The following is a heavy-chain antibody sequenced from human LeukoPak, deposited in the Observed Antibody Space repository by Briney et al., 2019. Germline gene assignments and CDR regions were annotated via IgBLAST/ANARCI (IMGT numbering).Heavy chain of an antibody. J-gene: IGHJ4*02. CDR1: GGSFSGYY. D-gene: IGHD2-15*01. Sequence: SETLSLTCAVYGGSFSGYYWSWIRQPPGKGLEWIGEINHSGGTDYNPSLESRVTISVDTSKNQFSLKLSSVTAADTAVYYCARMGEYCSAGSCYIDHWGQGTLVTVSS. CDR2: INHSGGT. V-gene: IGHV4-34*01. CDR3: ARMGEYCSAGSCYIDH.